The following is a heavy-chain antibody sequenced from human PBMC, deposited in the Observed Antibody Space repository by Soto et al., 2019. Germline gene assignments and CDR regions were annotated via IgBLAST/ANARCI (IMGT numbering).Heavy chain of an antibody. CDR1: GYTFTSYD. CDR2: MNPNSGNT. V-gene: IGHV1-8*01. D-gene: IGHD3-10*01. Sequence: ASVKVSCKASGYTFTSYDINWVRQATGQGLEWMGWMNPNSGNTGYAQKFQGRVTMTRNTSISTAYMELSSLRSEDTAVYYCASGHRSAKRGYYGIDDWGQGTTVTVSS. CDR3: ASGHRSAKRGYYGIDD. J-gene: IGHJ6*02.